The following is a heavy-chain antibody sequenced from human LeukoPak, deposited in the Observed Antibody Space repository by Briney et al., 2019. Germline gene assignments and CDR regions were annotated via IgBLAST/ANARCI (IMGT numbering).Heavy chain of an antibody. V-gene: IGHV4-59*01. D-gene: IGHD3-16*02. J-gene: IGHJ4*02. CDR3: TRHDPSPPAFGGVVAPANY. CDR2: IYYSGTT. CDR1: GGSISGYY. Sequence: PSETLSLTCNGSGGSISGYYWGWMRQPPGKRLEWIGNIYYSGTTNYNPALDSRLTISLDTSNNQVSLKLRSVTAADTALYYCTRHDPSPPAFGGVVAPANYWGMGTLVTVSS.